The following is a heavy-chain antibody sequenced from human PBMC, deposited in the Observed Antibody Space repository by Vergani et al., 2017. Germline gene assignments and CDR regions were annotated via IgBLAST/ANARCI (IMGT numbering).Heavy chain of an antibody. Sequence: QVQLVQSGAEVKKPGSSVKVSCKASGGTFSSYAISWVRQAPGQGLEWMGGIIPIFGTANYAQKFQGRVTITADESTSTAYMELSSVTAADTAVYYCARDVLTDYYDMSPSEPNWYFDLWGRGTLVTVSS. J-gene: IGHJ2*01. CDR2: IIPIFGTA. V-gene: IGHV1-69*01. CDR3: ARDVLTDYYDMSPSEPNWYFDL. D-gene: IGHD3-22*01. CDR1: GGTFSSYA.